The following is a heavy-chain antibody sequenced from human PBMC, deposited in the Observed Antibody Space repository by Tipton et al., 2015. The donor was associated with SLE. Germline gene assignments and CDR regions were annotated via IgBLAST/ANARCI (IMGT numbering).Heavy chain of an antibody. CDR1: GFTFSSYS. J-gene: IGHJ6*03. Sequence: GSLRLSCAASGFTFSSYSMNWVRQAPGKGLEWVSYISSSGSTIYYADSVKGRFTISRDNAKNSLYLQMNSLRAEDTAVYYCASAPYYMDVWGKGTTVTVSS. CDR2: ISSSGSTI. V-gene: IGHV3-48*04. CDR3: ASAPYYMDV.